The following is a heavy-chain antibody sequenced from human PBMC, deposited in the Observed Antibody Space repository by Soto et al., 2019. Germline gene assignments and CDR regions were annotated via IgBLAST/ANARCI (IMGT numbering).Heavy chain of an antibody. D-gene: IGHD6-19*01. CDR2: ISDDGSDR. J-gene: IGHJ4*02. Sequence: AGGSLRLSCAASGFTFSTYAMHWVRQAPGKGLEWVAVISDDGSDRNYVDSVKGRFTVSRDNSKYTLYLQMSSLRADDTAVYYCAKDAARTSGWYYFDFWGQGTLVTVSS. CDR3: AKDAARTSGWYYFDF. CDR1: GFTFSTYA. V-gene: IGHV3-30*18.